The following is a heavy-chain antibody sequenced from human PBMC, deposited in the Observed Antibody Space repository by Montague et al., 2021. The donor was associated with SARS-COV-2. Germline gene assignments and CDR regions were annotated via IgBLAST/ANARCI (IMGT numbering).Heavy chain of an antibody. D-gene: IGHD5-12*01. CDR1: GDSISNFLYY. CDR2: IYYRGST. Sequence: SETLSLTCTVSGDSISNFLYYWGWLRQPPGEGLEWIGSIYYRGSTYYRPSLKSRLTISVDTSKNQFSLRLSSVTAADTAVYYCARRDHHGGSSGYATGSTWFDPWGQGTQVIVSS. CDR3: ARRDHHGGSSGYATGSTWFDP. J-gene: IGHJ5*02. V-gene: IGHV4-39*01.